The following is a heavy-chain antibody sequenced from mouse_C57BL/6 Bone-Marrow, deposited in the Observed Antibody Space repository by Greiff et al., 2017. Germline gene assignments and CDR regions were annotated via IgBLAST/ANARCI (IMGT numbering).Heavy chain of an antibody. CDR3: ANYYGSSYGDY. CDR1: GYTFTSYW. V-gene: IGHV1-50*01. D-gene: IGHD1-1*01. J-gene: IGHJ2*01. CDR2: IDPSASYT. Sequence: QVQLQQPGAELVKPGASVKLSCKASGYTFTSYWMQWVKQRPGQGLEWIGEIDPSASYTNYNQKFKGKATLTVDTSSSTAYMQLSSLTAEDSAVYYCANYYGSSYGDYWGQGTTLTVSS.